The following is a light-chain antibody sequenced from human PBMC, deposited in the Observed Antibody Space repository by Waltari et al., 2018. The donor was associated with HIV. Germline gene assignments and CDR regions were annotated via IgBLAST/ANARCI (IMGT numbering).Light chain of an antibody. CDR1: QGISTY. CDR2: AAS. Sequence: DIQLTQFPSFLSASVGDRVTITCRAGQGISTYLAWYQQKPGKAPKLLIYAASTLQSGVPSRFSVSGSGTDFTLTISSLQPEDFATYYCQQVNTAFTFGPGTKVEIK. CDR3: QQVNTAFT. V-gene: IGKV1-9*01. J-gene: IGKJ3*01.